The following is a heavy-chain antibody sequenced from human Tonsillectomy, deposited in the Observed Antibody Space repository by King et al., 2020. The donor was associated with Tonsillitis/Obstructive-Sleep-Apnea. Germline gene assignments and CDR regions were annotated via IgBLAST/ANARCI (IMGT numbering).Heavy chain of an antibody. V-gene: IGHV3-15*01. J-gene: IGHJ6*03. CDR3: TTEAGATLYYYYYYMDV. CDR2: IKSKTDGGTT. Sequence: QLVQSGGGLVKPGGSLRLSCAASGFTFSNAWMSWVRQAPGKGLEWGGRIKSKTDGGTTDYAATVKGRFTISRDDSKNTLYLQMNSLKTEDTAVYYCTTEAGATLYYYYYYMDVWGKGTTVTVSS. D-gene: IGHD1-26*01. CDR1: GFTFSNAW.